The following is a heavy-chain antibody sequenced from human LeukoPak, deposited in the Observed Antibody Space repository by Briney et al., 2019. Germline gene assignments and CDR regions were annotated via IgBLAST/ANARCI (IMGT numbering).Heavy chain of an antibody. D-gene: IGHD2-15*01. CDR3: VRELPPVVSYYFDY. V-gene: IGHV3-33*01. J-gene: IGHJ4*02. Sequence: GRSLRLSCAASGFAFSSYGMHWVRQAPGKGLEWVAVIWYDGSNKYYADSVKGRFTISRDNSKNTLYLQMNSLRAEDTAVYYCVRELPPVVSYYFDYWGQGTLVTVSS. CDR2: IWYDGSNK. CDR1: GFAFSSYG.